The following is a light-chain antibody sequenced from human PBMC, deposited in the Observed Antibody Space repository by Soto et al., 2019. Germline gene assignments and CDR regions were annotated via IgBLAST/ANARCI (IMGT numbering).Light chain of an antibody. CDR2: EVS. J-gene: IGLJ1*01. Sequence: SGRTQPASVAGSPGQSITISCTGTSSDVGYYKYGSWYQQRPGKAPKLIIYEVSNRPSGVSNRFSGSKSGNTAALTISGPQDEHETDYYCFSYTRRRMDVSGTGTKVTVL. CDR1: SSDVGYYKY. CDR3: FSYTRRRMDV. V-gene: IGLV2-14*01.